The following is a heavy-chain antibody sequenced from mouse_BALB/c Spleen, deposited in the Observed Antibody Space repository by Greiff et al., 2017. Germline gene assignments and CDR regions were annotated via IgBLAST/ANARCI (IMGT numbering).Heavy chain of an antibody. J-gene: IGHJ1*01. CDR2: ISYSGST. Sequence: VQLKESGPGLVKPSQSLSLTCTVTGYSITSDYAWNWIRQFPGNKLEWMGYISYSGSTSYNPSLKSRISITRDTSKNQFFLQLNSVTTEDTATYYCARGARYFDVWGAGTTVTVSS. V-gene: IGHV3-2*02. CDR3: ARGARYFDV. CDR1: GYSITSDYA.